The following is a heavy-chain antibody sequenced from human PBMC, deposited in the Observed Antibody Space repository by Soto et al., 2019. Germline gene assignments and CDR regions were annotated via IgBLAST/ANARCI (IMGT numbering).Heavy chain of an antibody. Sequence: QVQLVQSGAEVKKPGASVKVSCKASGYTFTSYGISWVRQAPGQGLEWMGWISAYNGNTNYAQKLQGRVTMTTDTSTSTAYMELRSLRSDDTAVYYCARDDFWSCYGTTKEYYVMDVWGQGTTVTVSS. V-gene: IGHV1-18*04. J-gene: IGHJ6*02. CDR1: GYTFTSYG. D-gene: IGHD3-3*01. CDR3: ARDDFWSCYGTTKEYYVMDV. CDR2: ISAYNGNT.